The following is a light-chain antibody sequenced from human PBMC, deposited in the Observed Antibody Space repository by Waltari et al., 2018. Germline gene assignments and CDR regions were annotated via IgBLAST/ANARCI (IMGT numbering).Light chain of an antibody. J-gene: IGLJ1*01. V-gene: IGLV2-8*01. CDR3: TSYAGSKNV. CDR1: SSDVGAYNY. Sequence: QSALTQPPSASGSPGQSVPISCTGTSSDVGAYNYVSGYKQHPGKGPKPMIYEVTKRPPGVPDRFSGSKSGNTASLTVSGLQAEDEADYYCTSYAGSKNVFGTGTKVTVL. CDR2: EVT.